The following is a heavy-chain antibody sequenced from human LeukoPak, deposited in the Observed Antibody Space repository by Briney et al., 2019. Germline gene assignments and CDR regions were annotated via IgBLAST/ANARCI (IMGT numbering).Heavy chain of an antibody. J-gene: IGHJ3*02. CDR2: IYYSGST. CDR3: ARGTESIAAAGNDAFDI. CDR1: GGSISSSSYY. D-gene: IGHD6-13*01. Sequence: SETLSLTCTVSGGSISSSSYYWGWIRQPPGKGLEWIGSIYYSGSTYYNPSLKSRVTISVDTSKNQFSLKLSSVTAADTAVYYCARGTESIAAAGNDAFDIWGQGTMVTVSS. V-gene: IGHV4-39*07.